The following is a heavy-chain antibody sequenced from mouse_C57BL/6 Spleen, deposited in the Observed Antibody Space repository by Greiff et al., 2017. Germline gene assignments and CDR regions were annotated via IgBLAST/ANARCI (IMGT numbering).Heavy chain of an antibody. V-gene: IGHV1-82*01. CDR2: IYPGDGDT. D-gene: IGHD1-1*01. CDR3: ARSYGSSYGYYYAMDY. CDR1: GYAFSSSW. Sequence: VQLQESGPELVKPGASVKISCKASGYAFSSSWMNWVKQRPGKGLEWIGRIYPGDGDTNYNGKFKGKATLTADKSSSTAYMQLSSLTSEDSAVYFCARSYGSSYGYYYAMDYWGQGTSVTVSS. J-gene: IGHJ4*01.